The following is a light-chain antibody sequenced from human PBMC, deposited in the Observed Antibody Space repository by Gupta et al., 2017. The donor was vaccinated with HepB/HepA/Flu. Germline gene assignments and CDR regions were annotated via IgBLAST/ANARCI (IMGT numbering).Light chain of an antibody. V-gene: IGLV2-11*01. CDR2: DVK. CDR3: SSYAGSYTFLV. J-gene: IGLJ2*01. Sequence: QSALPKPRSVSGSPGQSVTIPCTGTNSDVGYYNYVSWYQQHPGKAPKLMIYDVKKRPSGVPDRFSGAKSGNTASLTISGLQAEDEADYYCSSYAGSYTFLVFGGGTKLTVL. CDR1: NSDVGYYNY.